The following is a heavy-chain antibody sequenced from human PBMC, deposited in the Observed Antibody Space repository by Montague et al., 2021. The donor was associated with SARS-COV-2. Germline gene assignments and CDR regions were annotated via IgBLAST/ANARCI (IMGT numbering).Heavy chain of an antibody. CDR2: IYYNGYT. CDR3: ARGGTTYYYDTSGYVNAFDT. J-gene: IGHJ3*02. CDR1: GDSISTYY. D-gene: IGHD3-22*01. Sequence: SETLSLTCTVSGDSISTYYWSWIRQPPGKGLEWIGYIYYNGYTNYNPSLKSRVTISVDTSKNQFSLRLSSVTAADTAVYFCARGGTTYYYDTSGYVNAFDTWGQGTMVTVFS. V-gene: IGHV4-59*01.